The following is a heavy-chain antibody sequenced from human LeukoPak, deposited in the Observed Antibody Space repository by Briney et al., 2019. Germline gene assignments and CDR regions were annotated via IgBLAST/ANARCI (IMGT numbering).Heavy chain of an antibody. V-gene: IGHV4-34*01. CDR3: ARGQRITMTD. J-gene: IGHJ4*02. Sequence: SETLSLTCAVYGGSFSAYYWSWIRQPPGKGLEWIGEISHSGSTNYNPSLKSRVAISVDTSRNQFSLRLSSVTAADTAVYYCARGQRITMTDWGQGTLVTVSS. D-gene: IGHD3-22*01. CDR1: GGSFSAYY. CDR2: ISHSGST.